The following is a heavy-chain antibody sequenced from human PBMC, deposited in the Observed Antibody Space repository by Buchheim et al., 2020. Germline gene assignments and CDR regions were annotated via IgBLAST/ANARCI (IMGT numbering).Heavy chain of an antibody. CDR1: GFTFSSYW. J-gene: IGHJ5*02. D-gene: IGHD2-8*01. Sequence: EVQLVESGGGLVQPGGSLRLSCAASGFTFSSYWMHWVRQAPGKGLVWVSRINSDGSSTNYADSVKGRFTISRDNAKNTLYLQMNSLRAEDTAVYYCGRGHRYCSDGVCQIWLDPWGQGTL. CDR3: GRGHRYCSDGVCQIWLDP. CDR2: INSDGSST. V-gene: IGHV3-74*01.